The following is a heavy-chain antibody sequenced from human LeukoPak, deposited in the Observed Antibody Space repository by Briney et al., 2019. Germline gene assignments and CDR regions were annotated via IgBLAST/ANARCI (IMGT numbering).Heavy chain of an antibody. CDR2: INHSGST. CDR1: GGSFSGYY. V-gene: IGHV4-34*01. CDR3: ARDLGIVTGFDY. D-gene: IGHD2-2*03. J-gene: IGHJ4*02. Sequence: PSETLSLTCDVYGGSFSGYYWSWIRQPPGKGLEWIGEINHSGSTNYNPSLKSRVTISVDTSQNQFSLKLRSVTAADTAVYYCARDLGIVTGFDYWGQGTLVTVSS.